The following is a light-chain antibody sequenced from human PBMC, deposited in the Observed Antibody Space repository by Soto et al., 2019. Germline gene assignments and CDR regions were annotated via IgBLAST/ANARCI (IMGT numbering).Light chain of an antibody. CDR1: QSISSW. J-gene: IGKJ1*01. Sequence: DIQMTQSPSTLSASVGDRVTITCRASQSISSWLAWYQQKPGKAPKLLIYKAPSLESGVPSRFSGSGSGTEFTLTISSLQPDDFATYYCQQYNSYLWTFGQGTKVDIK. CDR2: KAP. CDR3: QQYNSYLWT. V-gene: IGKV1-5*03.